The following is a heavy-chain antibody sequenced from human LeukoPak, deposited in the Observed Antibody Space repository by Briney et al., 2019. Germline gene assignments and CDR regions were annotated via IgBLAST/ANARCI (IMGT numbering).Heavy chain of an antibody. D-gene: IGHD6-13*01. V-gene: IGHV4-39*01. CDR3: ATGRPQTPGIAAAGTVSWFDP. CDR1: GGSISSSSYY. Sequence: SETLSLTCTVSGGSISSSSYYWGWIRQPPGKGLEWIGSIYYSGSTYYNPSLKSQVTISVDTSKNQFSLKLSSVTAADTAVYYCATGRPQTPGIAAAGTVSWFDPWGQGTLVTVSS. CDR2: IYYSGST. J-gene: IGHJ5*02.